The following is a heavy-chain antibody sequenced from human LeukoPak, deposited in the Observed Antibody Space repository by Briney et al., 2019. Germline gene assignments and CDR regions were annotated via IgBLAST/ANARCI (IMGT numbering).Heavy chain of an antibody. V-gene: IGHV5-51*06. D-gene: IGHD3-10*01. J-gene: IGHJ4*02. Sequence: GESLKISCQGSGYNFTIHWIAWVRQMPGKGLELMGIIYPHDSDTRYSPSFQGQVTISADKSITTAYLQWSSLKASDTAMYYCARSYGTWIYADYWGQGTLLTVSS. CDR2: IYPHDSDT. CDR3: ARSYGTWIYADY. CDR1: GYNFTIHW.